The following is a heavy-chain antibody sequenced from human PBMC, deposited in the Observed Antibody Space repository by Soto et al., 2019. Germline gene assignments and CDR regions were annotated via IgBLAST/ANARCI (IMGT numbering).Heavy chain of an antibody. CDR2: TSGYNGNI. V-gene: IGHV1-18*01. CDR1: GYTFASYG. D-gene: IGHD1-26*01. Sequence: ASVKVSCKASGYTFASYGVSWVQQAPGQGLEWMGWTSGYNGNIKYTQKIQGRVTMTTDTSTSTAYMELKSLRSDDTAVYYCARDKTSGSEYFQHWGQGTLVTVS. CDR3: ARDKTSGSEYFQH. J-gene: IGHJ1*01.